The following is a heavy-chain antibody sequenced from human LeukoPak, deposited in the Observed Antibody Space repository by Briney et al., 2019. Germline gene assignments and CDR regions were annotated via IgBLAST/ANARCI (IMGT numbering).Heavy chain of an antibody. D-gene: IGHD2-2*02. CDR3: ASSRPDIVVVPAAIGDAFDI. CDR1: GGTFSSYA. Sequence: SVKVSCKASGGTFSSYAISWVRQAPGQGLEWMGGIIPIFGTANYAQKFQGRVTITADESTSTAYMELSSLRSEDTAGYYCASSRPDIVVVPAAIGDAFDIWGQGKMVTVSS. J-gene: IGHJ3*02. CDR2: IIPIFGTA. V-gene: IGHV1-69*13.